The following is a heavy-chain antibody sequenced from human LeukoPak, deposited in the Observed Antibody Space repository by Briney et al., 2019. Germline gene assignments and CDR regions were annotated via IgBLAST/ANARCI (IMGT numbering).Heavy chain of an antibody. CDR3: ARGAKGDQESVEDP. V-gene: IGHV4-39*07. CDR2: INHSGST. CDR1: GGSISSGDYY. Sequence: SETLSLTCTVSGGSISSGDYYWSWIRQPPGKGLEWIGEINHSGSTNYNPSLKSRVTISVDTSKNQFSLKLSSVTAADTAVYYCARGAKGDQESVEDPWGQGTLVTVSS. J-gene: IGHJ5*02. D-gene: IGHD5/OR15-5a*01.